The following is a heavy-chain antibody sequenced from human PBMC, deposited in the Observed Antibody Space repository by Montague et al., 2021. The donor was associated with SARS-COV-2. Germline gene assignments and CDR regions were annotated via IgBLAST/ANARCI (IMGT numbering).Heavy chain of an antibody. V-gene: IGHV4-4*02. D-gene: IGHD6-19*01. CDR3: ARDRPRSSGWPYYFDY. CDR1: GGSISSSNW. CDR2: IYHSGST. J-gene: IGHJ4*02. Sequence: SETLSLTCAVSGGSISSSNWWSWVRQPPGKGLEWIGEIYHSGSTYYNPSLKSRVTISVDKSKNQFSLKLSSVTAADTAVYYCARDRPRSSGWPYYFDYWGQGTLVTVSS.